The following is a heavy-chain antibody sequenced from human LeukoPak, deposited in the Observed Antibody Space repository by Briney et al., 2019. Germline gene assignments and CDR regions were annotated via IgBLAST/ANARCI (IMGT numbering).Heavy chain of an antibody. V-gene: IGHV4-34*01. CDR1: GGSFSGYY. CDR3: ARGKFLEWLFPFDY. CDR2: INHSGST. J-gene: IGHJ4*02. Sequence: PSETLSLTCAVYGGSFSGYYSSWIRQPPGKGLEWIGEINHSGSTNYNPSLKSRVTISVDTSKNQFSLKLSSVTAADTAVYYCARGKFLEWLFPFDYWGQGTLVTVSS. D-gene: IGHD3-3*01.